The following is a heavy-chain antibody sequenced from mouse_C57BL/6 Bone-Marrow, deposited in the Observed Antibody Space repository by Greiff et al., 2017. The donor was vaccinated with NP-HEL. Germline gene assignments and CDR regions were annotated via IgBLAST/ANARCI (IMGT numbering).Heavy chain of an antibody. Sequence: VQLQQSGPELVKPGASVKMSCKASGYTFTDYNMHWVKQSHGKSLEWIGYINPNNGGTSYNQKFKGKATLTVNKSSSTAYMELRSLTSEDSAVYYCARSTYYGSSYRFAYWGQGTLVTVSA. J-gene: IGHJ3*01. CDR2: INPNNGGT. V-gene: IGHV1-22*01. CDR1: GYTFTDYN. CDR3: ARSTYYGSSYRFAY. D-gene: IGHD1-1*01.